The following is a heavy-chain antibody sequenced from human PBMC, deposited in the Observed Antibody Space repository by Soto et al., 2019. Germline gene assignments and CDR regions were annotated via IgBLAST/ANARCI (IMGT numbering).Heavy chain of an antibody. J-gene: IGHJ6*02. CDR1: GYTFTSYY. CDR2: INPSGGST. CDR3: ARDRDIVVVPAAMSGGVYYYYGMDV. D-gene: IGHD2-2*01. V-gene: IGHV1-46*01. Sequence: GESLKISCKASGYTFTSYYMHWVRQAPGQGLEWMGIINPSGGSTSYAQKFQGRVTMTRDTSTSTVYMELSSLRSEDTAVYYCARDRDIVVVPAAMSGGVYYYYGMDVWGQGTTVTVSS.